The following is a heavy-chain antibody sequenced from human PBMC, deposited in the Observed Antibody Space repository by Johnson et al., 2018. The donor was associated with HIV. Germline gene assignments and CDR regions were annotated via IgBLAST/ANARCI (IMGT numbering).Heavy chain of an antibody. CDR2: ILSDGSNI. CDR1: GFTFSSYA. J-gene: IGHJ3*02. CDR3: ARVGQKLVPVPRGAFDI. Sequence: QMQLVESGGGVVQPGRSLRLSCAASGFTFSSYAMHWVRQAPGKGLEWVSIILSDGSNIYYADSVKGRFTISRDNSKNTLYLQMNSLRAEDTAVYYCARVGQKLVPVPRGAFDIWGQGTMVTVSS. V-gene: IGHV3-30*04. D-gene: IGHD6-6*01.